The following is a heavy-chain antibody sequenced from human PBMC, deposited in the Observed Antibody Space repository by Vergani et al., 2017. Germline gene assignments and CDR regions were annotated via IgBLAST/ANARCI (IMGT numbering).Heavy chain of an antibody. D-gene: IGHD6-19*01. CDR3: ARGIAVAGKDWYFDL. Sequence: QVQLVQSGAEVKNPGASVKVSCKASGYTFTGYYMHWVRQAPGQGLEWMAWINPHSGGTNYAQKFQGWVTMTRDTSISTAYMELGRLRADDTAVYYCARGIAVAGKDWYFDLWGRGTLVTVSA. V-gene: IGHV1-2*04. CDR2: INPHSGGT. J-gene: IGHJ2*01. CDR1: GYTFTGYY.